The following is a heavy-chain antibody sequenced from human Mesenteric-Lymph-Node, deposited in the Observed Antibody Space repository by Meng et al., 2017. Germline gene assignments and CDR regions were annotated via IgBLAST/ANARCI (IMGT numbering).Heavy chain of an antibody. V-gene: IGHV3-11*01. J-gene: IGHJ3*02. CDR1: GFTFSDYY. Sequence: GESLKISCAASGFTFSDYYMTWIRQAPGKGLEWLSYISSSGSTIYYADSVKGRFTISRDNAKRSLYLQMNSLRAEDTALYYCASKVVVAATHAFDIWGQGTMVTVSS. CDR3: ASKVVVAATHAFDI. D-gene: IGHD2-15*01. CDR2: ISSSGSTI.